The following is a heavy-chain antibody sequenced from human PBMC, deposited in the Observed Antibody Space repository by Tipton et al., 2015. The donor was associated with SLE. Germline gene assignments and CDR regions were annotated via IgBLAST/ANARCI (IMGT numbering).Heavy chain of an antibody. Sequence: RSLRLSCAASGFTFADYAMHWVRQAPGKGLEWVSGISWNSGSIGYADSVKGRFTISRDNAKNSLYLQMNSLRAEDTALYYCAKGGPSSRCGGDCSSDYWGQGTLVTVSS. V-gene: IGHV3-9*01. CDR2: ISWNSGSI. J-gene: IGHJ4*02. CDR3: AKGGPSSRCGGDCSSDY. D-gene: IGHD2-21*01. CDR1: GFTFADYA.